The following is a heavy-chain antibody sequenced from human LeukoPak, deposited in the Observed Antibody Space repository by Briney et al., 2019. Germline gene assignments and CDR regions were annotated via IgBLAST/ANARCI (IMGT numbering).Heavy chain of an antibody. V-gene: IGHV1-46*01. J-gene: IGHJ4*02. CDR3: ARDRYDILTN. Sequence: ASVKVSYKASGYTFTSYYMHWVRQAPGQGLEWMGIINPSGGSTSYAQKFQGRVTMTRDMSTSTVYMGLSSLRSEDTAVYYCARDRYDILTNWGQGTLVTVSS. D-gene: IGHD3-9*01. CDR1: GYTFTSYY. CDR2: INPSGGST.